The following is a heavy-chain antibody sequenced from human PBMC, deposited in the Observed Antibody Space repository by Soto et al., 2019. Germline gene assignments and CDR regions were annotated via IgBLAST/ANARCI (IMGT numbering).Heavy chain of an antibody. CDR2: ISYDGSNK. CDR3: AKEVGYYDSSGYYFEYYYGMDV. J-gene: IGHJ6*02. Sequence: QVQLVESGGGVVQPGRSLRLSCAASGFTFSSYAIHWVRQAPGKGLEWVAVISYDGSNKYYADSVKGRFTISRDNSKNTLYLQMNSLRAEDTAVYYCAKEVGYYDSSGYYFEYYYGMDVWGQGTTVTVSS. D-gene: IGHD3-22*01. CDR1: GFTFSSYA. V-gene: IGHV3-30*04.